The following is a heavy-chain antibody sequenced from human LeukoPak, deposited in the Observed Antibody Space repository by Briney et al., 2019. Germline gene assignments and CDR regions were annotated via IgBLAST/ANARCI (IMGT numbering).Heavy chain of an antibody. CDR1: GGSISSSSHC. V-gene: IGHV4-61*02. Sequence: SETLSLTCTVSGGSISSSSHCWGWIRQPAGKGLEWIGRIYSSGSTYYNPSLKSRVTISVDTSKNQFSLKLSSVTAADTAVYYCAGGGYPDWFDPWGQGTLVTVSS. J-gene: IGHJ5*02. CDR2: IYSSGST. D-gene: IGHD6-13*01. CDR3: AGGGYPDWFDP.